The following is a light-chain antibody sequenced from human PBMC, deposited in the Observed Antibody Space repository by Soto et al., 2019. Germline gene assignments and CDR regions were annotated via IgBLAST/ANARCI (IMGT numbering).Light chain of an antibody. V-gene: IGLV1-51*01. CDR3: GTWDNSLSVVV. Sequence: QSVLTQPPSVSAAPGQKVTISCSGTSSNIGNTRVSWYQHLPGAAPKLLIFDNHERPSGIPDRFSGSKSGTSATLDITGLQTGDEADYYCGTWDNSLSVVVFGGGTQLTVL. CDR1: SSNIGNTR. J-gene: IGLJ2*01. CDR2: DNH.